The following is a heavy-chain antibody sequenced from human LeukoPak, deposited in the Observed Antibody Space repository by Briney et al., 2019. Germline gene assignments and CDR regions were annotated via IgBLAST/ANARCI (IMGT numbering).Heavy chain of an antibody. CDR3: ARNRCSGGSCYDDY. D-gene: IGHD2-15*01. V-gene: IGHV1-18*01. J-gene: IGHJ4*02. CDR1: GYTFTSYG. CDR2: INTYNGNT. Sequence: ASVKVSRKTSGYTFTSYGVSWIRQAPGEGLEWMGWINTYNGNTDYAQKLQDRVTMTRDTSTTTAYMELRSLRSDDTAVYYCARNRCSGGSCYDDYWGQGTLVTVSS.